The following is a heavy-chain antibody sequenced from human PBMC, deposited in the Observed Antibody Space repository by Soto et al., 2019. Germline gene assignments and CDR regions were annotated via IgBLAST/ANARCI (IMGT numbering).Heavy chain of an antibody. V-gene: IGHV3-7*05. D-gene: IGHD3-16*01. CDR3: ARKNGAFGGSLDL. J-gene: IGHJ5*02. Sequence: PGGSLRLSCAASGFSFGNYWMSWFRQAPGKGLEWLADIKPDGSEQHYVDSVKGRFTISRDNVENSLFLQMSSLRAEDTAVYYCARKNGAFGGSLDLWGQGTVVTVSS. CDR1: GFSFGNYW. CDR2: IKPDGSEQ.